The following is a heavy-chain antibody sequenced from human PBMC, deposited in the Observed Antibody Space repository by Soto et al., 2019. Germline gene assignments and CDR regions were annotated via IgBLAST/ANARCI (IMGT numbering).Heavy chain of an antibody. CDR1: GYSFASYW. Sequence: EVQLVQSGAEVKKPGESLKISCKDSGYSFASYWIGWVRQMPGKGLEWMGLIFPGDSSTRYNPSFQGQVTISADKSITTAYLQWSSLKASDTAVYYCTRSWGTYSYHFEYWGQGTLVTVSS. J-gene: IGHJ4*02. D-gene: IGHD7-27*01. CDR2: IFPGDSST. CDR3: TRSWGTYSYHFEY. V-gene: IGHV5-51*03.